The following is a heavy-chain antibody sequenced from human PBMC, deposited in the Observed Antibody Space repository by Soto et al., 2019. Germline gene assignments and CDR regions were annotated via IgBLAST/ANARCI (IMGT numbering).Heavy chain of an antibody. J-gene: IGHJ4*02. Sequence: GGSLRLSWAASGFAFSNYAMHWVRQAPGKGLEWVSSISTSIDATYYADSVKGRFTISRDDSKNTLYLQMNSLRADDSAVYYCAKDRTVAARNFDYWGQGTQVTVSS. V-gene: IGHV3-23*01. D-gene: IGHD6-6*01. CDR3: AKDRTVAARNFDY. CDR1: GFAFSNYA. CDR2: ISTSIDAT.